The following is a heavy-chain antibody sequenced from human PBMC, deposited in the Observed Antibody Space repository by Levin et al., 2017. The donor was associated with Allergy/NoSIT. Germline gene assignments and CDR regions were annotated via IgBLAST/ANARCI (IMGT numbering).Heavy chain of an antibody. CDR1: GFTFSSNW. D-gene: IGHD2-2*01. CDR2: INSDGSNT. CDR3: VRGGCSSTSCLDY. V-gene: IGHV3-74*01. J-gene: IGHJ4*02. Sequence: GGSLRLSCAASGFTFSSNWMHWVRQAPGEGLVWVSEINSDGSNTNYADSVKGRFTISRDNARNTLYLQMNSVRAEDTAVYYCVRGGCSSTSCLDYWGQGTLVTVSS.